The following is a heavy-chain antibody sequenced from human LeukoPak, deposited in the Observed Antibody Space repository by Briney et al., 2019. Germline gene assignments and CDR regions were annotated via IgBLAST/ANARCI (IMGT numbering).Heavy chain of an antibody. CDR2: ISPSGGST. CDR3: ARDNSVRDEAWWFNP. CDR1: GYTFTSNY. D-gene: IGHD5-24*01. Sequence: ASVNVSCKTSGYTFTSNYMHCVRHAPTQGPEWMIVISPSGGSTTYAQKFQGRVTLTRDMSTSTDYLELSSLRSEDTAVYYCARDNSVRDEAWWFNPWGQGTLVTVSS. J-gene: IGHJ5*02. V-gene: IGHV1-46*01.